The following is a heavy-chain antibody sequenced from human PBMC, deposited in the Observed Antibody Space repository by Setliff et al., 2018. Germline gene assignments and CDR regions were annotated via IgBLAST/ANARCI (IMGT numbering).Heavy chain of an antibody. CDR3: ARSRTIAVKGGVFAV. J-gene: IGHJ2*01. D-gene: IGHD6-19*01. V-gene: IGHV4-34*09. CDR1: SGSFSGYF. Sequence: LTCAVYSGSFSGYFWSWIRQPPGKGLEWIGEINHSGSTNYNPSLKSRVTISLDTSENQFSLELTSVTAADTAVYYCARSRTIAVKGGVFAVWGRGTLVTVS. CDR2: INHSGST.